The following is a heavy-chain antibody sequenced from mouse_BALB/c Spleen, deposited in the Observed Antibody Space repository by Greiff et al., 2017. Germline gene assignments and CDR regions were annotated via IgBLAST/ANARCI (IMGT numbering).Heavy chain of an antibody. Sequence: VQLQQSGAELARPGASVKMSCKASGYTFTSYTMHWVKQRPGQGLEWIGYINPSSGYTNYNQKFKDKATLTADKSSSTAYMQLSSLTSEDSAVYYWARVRYDVFFDDWGQGTTLTVSS. CDR1: GYTFTSYT. CDR3: ARVRYDVFFDD. D-gene: IGHD2-14*01. J-gene: IGHJ2*01. V-gene: IGHV1-4*01. CDR2: INPSSGYT.